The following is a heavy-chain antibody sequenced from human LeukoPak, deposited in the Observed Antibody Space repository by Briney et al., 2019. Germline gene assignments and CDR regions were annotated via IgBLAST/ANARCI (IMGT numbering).Heavy chain of an antibody. J-gene: IGHJ3*02. D-gene: IGHD3-22*01. Sequence: GGSLRLSCAASGFTLSHYWMSWVRQAPGKGLEWVANIKQDGSVEYYVDSLKGRFTISRDNAKNSLYLQMNSLRAEDTAVYYCARDPYGSGGYGAFDIWGQGTMVTVSS. CDR1: GFTLSHYW. V-gene: IGHV3-7*01. CDR3: ARDPYGSGGYGAFDI. CDR2: IKQDGSVE.